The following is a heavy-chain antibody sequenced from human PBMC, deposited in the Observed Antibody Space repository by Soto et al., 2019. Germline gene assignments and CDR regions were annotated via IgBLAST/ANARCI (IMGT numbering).Heavy chain of an antibody. V-gene: IGHV6-1*01. J-gene: IGHJ6*02. Sequence: SQTLSLTCAISGDSVSSNSAAWNWIRQSPSRGLEWLGRTYYRSKWYNDYAVSVKSRITINPDTSKNQFSLQLNSVTPEDTAVYYCARDFPPSYCSSTSCHRNSYYYYGTDVWGQGTTLTISS. D-gene: IGHD2-2*01. CDR1: GDSVSSNSAA. CDR2: TYYRSKWYN. CDR3: ARDFPPSYCSSTSCHRNSYYYYGTDV.